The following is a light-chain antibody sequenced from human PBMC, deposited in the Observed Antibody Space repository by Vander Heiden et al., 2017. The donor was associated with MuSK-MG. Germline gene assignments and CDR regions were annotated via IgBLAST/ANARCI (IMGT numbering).Light chain of an antibody. CDR3: NSPDSSGNHVL. J-gene: IGLJ3*02. V-gene: IGLV3-19*01. CDR1: SLRSSY. CDR2: AKN. Sequence: SSELTQEPDVCVALGQTVRITCQGDSLRSSYSNWYQQKPAQSPILVIFAKNKRPSVIPDRFSCSTSGNTASLTTTGAQAEDGADYYCNSPDSSGNHVLFGGGTKLTVL.